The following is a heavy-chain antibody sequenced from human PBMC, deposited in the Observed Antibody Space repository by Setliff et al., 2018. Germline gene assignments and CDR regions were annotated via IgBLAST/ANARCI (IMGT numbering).Heavy chain of an antibody. D-gene: IGHD2-8*02. CDR1: GGSISSHY. Sequence: SETLSLTCTVSGGSISSHYWSWIRQPPGKGLEWIGEINHSGSTNYNPSLKSRVTISVDTSKNQFSLKLSSVAAADTALYYCTVYNTGSSKDHYWGQGTPVTVSS. J-gene: IGHJ4*02. V-gene: IGHV4-34*01. CDR2: INHSGST. CDR3: TVYNTGSSKDHY.